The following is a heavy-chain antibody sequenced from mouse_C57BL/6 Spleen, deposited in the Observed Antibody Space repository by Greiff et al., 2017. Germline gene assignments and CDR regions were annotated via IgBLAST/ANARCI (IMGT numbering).Heavy chain of an antibody. D-gene: IGHD1-1*01. V-gene: IGHV1-74*01. J-gene: IGHJ1*03. Sequence: QVQLQQPGAELVKPGASVKVSCKASGYTFTSYWMHWVKQRPGQGLEWIGRIHPSDSATNYNQKFKGKATLTVDKSSSTAYMQLSSLTSEDSAVDYCAICGYYGTNWYFDVWGTGTTVTVSS. CDR3: AICGYYGTNWYFDV. CDR2: IHPSDSAT. CDR1: GYTFTSYW.